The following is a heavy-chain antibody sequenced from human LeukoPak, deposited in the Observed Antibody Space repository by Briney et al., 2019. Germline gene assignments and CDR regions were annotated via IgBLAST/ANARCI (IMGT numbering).Heavy chain of an antibody. V-gene: IGHV4-34*01. Sequence: PSETLSLTCAVYGGSFSGYYWSWIRQPPGKGLEWIGEINHSGSTNYNPSLKSRVTISVDTSKNQFSLKLSSVTAADTAVYYCARGTTHYGILTGYYSNWFDPWGQGTLVTVSS. CDR1: GGSFSGYY. CDR2: INHSGST. D-gene: IGHD3-9*01. J-gene: IGHJ5*02. CDR3: ARGTTHYGILTGYYSNWFDP.